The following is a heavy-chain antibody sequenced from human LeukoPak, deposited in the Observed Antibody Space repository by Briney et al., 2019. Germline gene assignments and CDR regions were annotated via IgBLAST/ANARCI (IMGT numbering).Heavy chain of an antibody. CDR3: ARDGYNRHDAFDI. J-gene: IGHJ3*02. D-gene: IGHD5-24*01. V-gene: IGHV1-69*04. Sequence: GASVRVSCKASGGTFSSYAISWVRQAPGQGLEWMGRIIPILGIANYAQKFQGRVTITADKSTSTAYMELSSLRSEDTAVYYCARDGYNRHDAFDIWGQGTMVTVSS. CDR1: GGTFSSYA. CDR2: IIPILGIA.